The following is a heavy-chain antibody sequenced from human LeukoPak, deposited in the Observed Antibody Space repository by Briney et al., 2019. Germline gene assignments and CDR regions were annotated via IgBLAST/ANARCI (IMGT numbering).Heavy chain of an antibody. J-gene: IGHJ4*02. CDR3: AITPGYYDSSANYYPFDY. CDR1: GGSISSSSYF. Sequence: KPSETLSLTCTVSGGSISSSSYFWGWIRQPPGKGLEWIGSISYSGNTYYNPSLKSRVTISVDTSKNQFSLKLSSVTAADTAVYYCAITPGYYDSSANYYPFDYWGQGTLVTVSS. V-gene: IGHV4-39*07. D-gene: IGHD3-22*01. CDR2: ISYSGNT.